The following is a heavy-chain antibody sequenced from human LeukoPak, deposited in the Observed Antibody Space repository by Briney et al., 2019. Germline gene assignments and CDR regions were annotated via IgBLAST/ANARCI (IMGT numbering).Heavy chain of an antibody. CDR3: ARERFANARVWEFDY. CDR1: GFTFSTYS. D-gene: IGHD2-8*01. J-gene: IGHJ4*02. Sequence: PGGSLRLSCAASGFTFSTYSMNWVRQTPGKGLEWIGSISGSTFYNPSLKSRVTMSLDTSKSQFSLKLSSVTAADTAVYHCARERFANARVWEFDYWGQGTLVTVSS. V-gene: IGHV4-39*07. CDR2: ISGST.